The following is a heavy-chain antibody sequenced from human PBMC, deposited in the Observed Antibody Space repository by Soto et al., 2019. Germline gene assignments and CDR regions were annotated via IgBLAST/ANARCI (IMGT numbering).Heavy chain of an antibody. V-gene: IGHV3-23*01. Sequence: GGSLRLSCLASGFTFSSHPMTWVRQAPGKGLEWVSTISGSGGSPHYADYVNGRFTISRDNSKNTLYLQMNSLRAEDTAVYYCARLAGETTIYDYWGQGTLVTVSS. D-gene: IGHD1-1*01. CDR1: GFTFSSHP. J-gene: IGHJ4*02. CDR3: ARLAGETTIYDY. CDR2: ISGSGGSP.